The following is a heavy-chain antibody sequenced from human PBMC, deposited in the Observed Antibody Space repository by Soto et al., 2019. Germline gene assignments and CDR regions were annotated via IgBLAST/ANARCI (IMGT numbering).Heavy chain of an antibody. CDR2: IIPIFGTA. V-gene: IGHV1-69*13. D-gene: IGHD3-3*01. Sequence: ASVKVSCKASGGTFSSYAISWVRQAPGQGLEWMGGIIPIFGTANYAQKFQGRVTITADESTSTAYMELSSLRSEDTAVYYCARVGGDDFWSGAHKGYFDYWGQRTLVTVSS. CDR1: GGTFSSYA. CDR3: ARVGGDDFWSGAHKGYFDY. J-gene: IGHJ4*02.